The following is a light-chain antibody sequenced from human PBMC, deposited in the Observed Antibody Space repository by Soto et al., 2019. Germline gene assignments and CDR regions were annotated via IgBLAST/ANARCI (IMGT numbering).Light chain of an antibody. Sequence: QSVLTQPRSVSGSPGQSVTISCTGTSSDVGGSNHVSWYQHHPGKAPKFLIYDVTKRPSGVPDRFSGSKSGNTASLLISGLQAEDEADYYCCSSAGSYTFVFGTGTKLTVL. CDR2: DVT. J-gene: IGLJ1*01. CDR1: SSDVGGSNH. CDR3: CSSAGSYTFV. V-gene: IGLV2-11*01.